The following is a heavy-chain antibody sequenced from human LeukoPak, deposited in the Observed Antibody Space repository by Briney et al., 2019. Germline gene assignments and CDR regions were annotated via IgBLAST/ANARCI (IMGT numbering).Heavy chain of an antibody. Sequence: PSETLSLTCTVSGGSISSSSYYWGWIRQPPGKGLEWIGSIYYSGSTYYNPSLKSRVTISVDTSKNQFSLKLSSVTAADTAVYYCARGVEDTAMVYYYYYYMDVWGKGTTVTVSS. J-gene: IGHJ6*03. V-gene: IGHV4-39*07. CDR2: IYYSGST. D-gene: IGHD5-18*01. CDR1: GGSISSSSYY. CDR3: ARGVEDTAMVYYYYYYMDV.